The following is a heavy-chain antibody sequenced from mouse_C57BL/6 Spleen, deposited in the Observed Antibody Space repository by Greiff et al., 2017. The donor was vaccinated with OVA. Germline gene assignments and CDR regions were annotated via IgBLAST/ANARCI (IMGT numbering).Heavy chain of an antibody. J-gene: IGHJ2*01. V-gene: IGHV1-50*01. CDR3: ARKVEDYFDY. CDR1: GYTFTSYW. D-gene: IGHD1-1*01. Sequence: VQLQQSGAELVKPGASVKLSCKASGYTFTSYWMQWVKQRPGQGLEWIGEIDPSDSYTNYNQKFKGKATLTVDTSSSTAYMQLSSLTSEDSAVYYCARKVEDYFDYWGQGTTLTVSS. CDR2: IDPSDSYT.